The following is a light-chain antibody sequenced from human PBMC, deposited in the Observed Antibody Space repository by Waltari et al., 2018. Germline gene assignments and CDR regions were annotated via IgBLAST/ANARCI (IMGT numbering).Light chain of an antibody. Sequence: DIQLTQSPSFLSASVGDRVTITCRASQGISSYLAWYQQKPGKATKLLIKAASTLQSGVPSRFSGSGSGTEFTLTINSLQPEDLATYYSQQLNSYPVTFGQGTRLEIK. CDR1: QGISSY. CDR3: QQLNSYPVT. CDR2: AAS. J-gene: IGKJ5*01. V-gene: IGKV1-9*01.